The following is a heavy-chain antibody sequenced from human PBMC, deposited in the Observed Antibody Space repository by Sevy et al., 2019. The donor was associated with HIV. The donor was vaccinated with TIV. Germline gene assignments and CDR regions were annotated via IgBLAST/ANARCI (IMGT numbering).Heavy chain of an antibody. J-gene: IGHJ4*02. D-gene: IGHD3-16*02. V-gene: IGHV1-69*13. CDR1: GGTFSSHV. CDR2: ITPISGKA. CDR3: AILPYDYIWGSSRYRYYFDD. Sequence: SVKVSCKASGGTFSSHVINWVRQAPGQGLEWMGQITPISGKANYAQKFQGRVTFTADGSTTTAFMDLGSLRSEDRAVYDCAILPYDYIWGSSRYRYYFDDWGQGTLVTVSS.